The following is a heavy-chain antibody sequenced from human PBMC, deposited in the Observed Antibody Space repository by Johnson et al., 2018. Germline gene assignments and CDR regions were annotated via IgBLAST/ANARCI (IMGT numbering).Heavy chain of an antibody. CDR2: IKGDGSRT. CDR3: ARGLGNTAMAPDGIGY. Sequence: EVQLVESGGGLVQPGGSLRLSCAASGFTFRNYWMHWVRQTSGKGLVWVSRIKGDGSRTDYADSVKGRFTISRDNAKNTLYMEMNTLRVEDTAVYYCARGLGNTAMAPDGIGYWGQGTLVTVSS. V-gene: IGHV3-74*02. D-gene: IGHD5-18*01. CDR1: GFTFRNYW. J-gene: IGHJ4*02.